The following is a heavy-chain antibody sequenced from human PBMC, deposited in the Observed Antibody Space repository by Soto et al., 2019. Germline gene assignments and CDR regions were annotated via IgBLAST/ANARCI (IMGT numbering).Heavy chain of an antibody. CDR1: GYTFTSYD. D-gene: IGHD3-16*01. J-gene: IGHJ5*02. Sequence: QVQLVQAGAEVKKPGASVKVSCKASGYTFTSYDINWVRQATGQGLEWMGWMNPNSGNTGYAPKFQGGVTMTRNTSIRTAFMELSGLRSEDTAVYYCARSLPWGSHERWLDPWGQGTLVTVSP. CDR2: MNPNSGNT. CDR3: ARSLPWGSHERWLDP. V-gene: IGHV1-8*01.